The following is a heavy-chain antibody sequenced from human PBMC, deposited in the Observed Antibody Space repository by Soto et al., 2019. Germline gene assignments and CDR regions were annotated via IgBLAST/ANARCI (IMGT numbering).Heavy chain of an antibody. D-gene: IGHD1-26*01. J-gene: IGHJ4*02. CDR1: DGSGSSETHS. V-gene: IGHV4-61*01. CDR2: VYRTGIT. Sequence: FEPQCHTYSVADGSGSSETHSWPWNRQPPGKGLEWIGDVYRTGITNSNPALTSRVTVSADRSKNQFSLTLRSVTAADTAVYYCVREDMSGTYYFDYWGPGIQVTVS. CDR3: VREDMSGTYYFDY.